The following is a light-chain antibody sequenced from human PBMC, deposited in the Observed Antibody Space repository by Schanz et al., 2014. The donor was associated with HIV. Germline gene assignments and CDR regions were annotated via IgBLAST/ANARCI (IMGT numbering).Light chain of an antibody. CDR3: HQYGNSPRT. V-gene: IGKV3-20*01. Sequence: EIVLTQSPGTLSLSPGERATLFCRASQSISRNYLAWVQQKPGQAHRLLIFGASIRTIGIPDRLSGSGSGTEFTLTITRLEPEDFAVYYCHQYGNSPRTFGQGTKVEIK. CDR2: GAS. J-gene: IGKJ1*01. CDR1: QSISRNY.